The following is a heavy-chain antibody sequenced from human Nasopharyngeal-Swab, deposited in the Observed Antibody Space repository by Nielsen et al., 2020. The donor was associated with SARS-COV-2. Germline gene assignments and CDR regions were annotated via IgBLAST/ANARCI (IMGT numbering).Heavy chain of an antibody. Sequence: GGSLRLSCAASGFTFSSYAMSWVRQAPGKGLEWVSAISGSGGSTYYADSVKGRFTISRDKSKNTLYLQMNSLRAEDTAVYYCAKAEGLGSIPYYYGMDVWGQGTTVTVSS. CDR1: GFTFSSYA. CDR3: AKAEGLGSIPYYYGMDV. V-gene: IGHV3-23*01. D-gene: IGHD3/OR15-3a*01. J-gene: IGHJ6*02. CDR2: ISGSGGST.